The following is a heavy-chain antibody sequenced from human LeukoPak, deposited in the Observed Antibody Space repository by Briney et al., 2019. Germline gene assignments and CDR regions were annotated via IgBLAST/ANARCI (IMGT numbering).Heavy chain of an antibody. CDR1: GGSISNYY. Sequence: SETLSLTCTVSGGSISNYYWSWIRQPPGKGLEWIGYIYYSGSTNYNPSLKSRVTISVDTSKNQFSLKLSSVTAADTAVYYCARDDRDYYDSSGFWFDPWGQGTLVTVSS. J-gene: IGHJ5*02. V-gene: IGHV4-59*01. CDR3: ARDDRDYYDSSGFWFDP. CDR2: IYYSGST. D-gene: IGHD3-22*01.